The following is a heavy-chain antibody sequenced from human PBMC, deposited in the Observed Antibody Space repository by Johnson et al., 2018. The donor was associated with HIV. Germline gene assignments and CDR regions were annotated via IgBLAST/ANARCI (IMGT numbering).Heavy chain of an antibody. D-gene: IGHD2-21*02. Sequence: QVQLVESGGGVVQPGGSLRLSCAASGFTFSNYGLHWVRQAPGKGLEWVAFIRYDGSDKYYADSVKDRFTISRDNSKNTLYLQMNSLRPEDTAVYYCARSPASRVGDSFAFDIWGQGTMVTVSS. V-gene: IGHV3-30*02. CDR1: GFTFSNYG. CDR2: IRYDGSDK. J-gene: IGHJ3*02. CDR3: ARSPASRVGDSFAFDI.